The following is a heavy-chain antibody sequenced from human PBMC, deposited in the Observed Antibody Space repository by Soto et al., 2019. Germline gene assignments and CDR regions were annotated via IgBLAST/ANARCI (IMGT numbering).Heavy chain of an antibody. CDR1: GFTVSDYA. CDR3: VKDHGHYLLNFEF. V-gene: IGHV3-64D*06. J-gene: IGHJ4*02. D-gene: IGHD1-26*01. CDR2: ITNNGGGT. Sequence: PGGALRRSCSASGFTVSDYAIHWVRQAPGKGLEYVAAITNNGGGTKYADSVKGRFTISRDNSKRTVFLQMSSLRPEDTAIYYCVKDHGHYLLNFEFWGRGTLVPVSS.